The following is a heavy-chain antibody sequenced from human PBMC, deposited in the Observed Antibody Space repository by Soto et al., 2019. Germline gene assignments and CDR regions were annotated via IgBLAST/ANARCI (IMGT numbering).Heavy chain of an antibody. CDR3: ARERGVLLWFGELPALDY. J-gene: IGHJ4*02. V-gene: IGHV4-34*01. Sequence: QVQLQQWGAGLLKPSETLSLTCAVYGGSFSGYYWSWIRQPPGKGLEWIGEINHSGSTNYNPSLKSRVTISVDTSKNQFSLKLSSVTAAYTAVYYCARERGVLLWFGELPALDYWGQGTLVTVSS. CDR2: INHSGST. D-gene: IGHD3-10*01. CDR1: GGSFSGYY.